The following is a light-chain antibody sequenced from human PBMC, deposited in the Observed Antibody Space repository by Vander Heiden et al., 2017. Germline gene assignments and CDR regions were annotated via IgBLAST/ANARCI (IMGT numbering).Light chain of an antibody. CDR1: QSVSSF. CDR3: QQRSNWAIT. Sequence: EIVLTQSPATLSLSPGERATLSCRASQSVSSFLAWYQQKRGQAPRLLIYDASNSATGIPARFSGSGSGTDFTLTISSLEPEDFAVYYCQQRSNWAITFGQGTRLEIK. CDR2: DAS. V-gene: IGKV3-11*01. J-gene: IGKJ5*01.